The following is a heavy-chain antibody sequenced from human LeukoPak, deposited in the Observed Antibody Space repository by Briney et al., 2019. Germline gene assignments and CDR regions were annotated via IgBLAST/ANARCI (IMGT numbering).Heavy chain of an antibody. D-gene: IGHD3-22*01. V-gene: IGHV4-38-2*02. J-gene: IGHJ6*03. CDR1: GYSISRGYY. Sequence: SETLSLTCNVSGYSISRGYYWGWIRQPPGKGLEWIGSVHHTGSTYYNPSLRSRVSISVDKSTNHISLEVTSVTAADTAVYYCARGQDYDSSGYWRQNYYYYMDVWGKGTTVTVSS. CDR3: ARGQDYDSSGYWRQNYYYYMDV. CDR2: VHHTGST.